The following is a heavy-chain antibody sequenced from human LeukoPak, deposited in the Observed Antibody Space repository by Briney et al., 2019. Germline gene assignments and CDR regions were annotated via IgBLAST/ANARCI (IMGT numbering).Heavy chain of an antibody. Sequence: SVTVSCKASGGTFSSYAISWVRQAPGQGLEWMGGIIPIFGTANYAQKFQGRVTITADKSTSTAYMELSSLRSEDTAVYYCARGYSYAETTFDYWGQGTLVTVSS. J-gene: IGHJ4*02. D-gene: IGHD5-18*01. CDR1: GGTFSSYA. CDR2: IIPIFGTA. CDR3: ARGYSYAETTFDY. V-gene: IGHV1-69*06.